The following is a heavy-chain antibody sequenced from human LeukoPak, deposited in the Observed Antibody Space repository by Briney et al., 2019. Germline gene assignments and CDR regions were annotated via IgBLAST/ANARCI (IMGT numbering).Heavy chain of an antibody. J-gene: IGHJ4*02. CDR1: GHSISSGYY. CDR3: ARASRTGLGIGSFDY. V-gene: IGHV4-38-2*02. Sequence: PSETLSLTCTVSGHSISSGYYWGWIRQPPGKGLEWIGSIYHSGSTYYNPSLKSRVTISVDTSKNQFSLKLSSVTAADTAVYYCARASRTGLGIGSFDYWGQGTLVTVSS. CDR2: IYHSGST. D-gene: IGHD7-27*01.